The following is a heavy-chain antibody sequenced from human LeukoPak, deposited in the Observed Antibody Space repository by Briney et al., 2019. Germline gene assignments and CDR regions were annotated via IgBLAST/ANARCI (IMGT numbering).Heavy chain of an antibody. J-gene: IGHJ1*01. D-gene: IGHD2-2*01. V-gene: IGHV4-39*01. CDR2: INYSGST. CDR3: ARRPSPGYFQH. CDR1: GGSIISSSYY. Sequence: SETLSLTCTVSGGSIISSSYYWGWIRQPPGKGLEWIGSINYSGSTYYNPSLKSRVTISVDTSKNQFSLKLSSLTAADTAVYYCARRPSPGYFQHWGQGTLVTVSS.